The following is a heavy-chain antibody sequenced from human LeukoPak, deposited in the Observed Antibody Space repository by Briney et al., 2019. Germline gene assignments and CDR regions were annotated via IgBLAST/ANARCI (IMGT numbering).Heavy chain of an antibody. CDR1: GGSISSGSYS. V-gene: IGHV4-30-4*08. CDR3: ARVGGWITVTTYAFDI. J-gene: IGHJ3*02. Sequence: PSQTLSLTCTVSGGSISSGSYSWSWIRQPPGKGLEWIGYIYYSGSTYYNPSLKSRVTISVDTSKNQFSLKLSSVTAADTAVYYCARVGGWITVTTYAFDIWGQGTMVTVSS. D-gene: IGHD4-11*01. CDR2: IYYSGST.